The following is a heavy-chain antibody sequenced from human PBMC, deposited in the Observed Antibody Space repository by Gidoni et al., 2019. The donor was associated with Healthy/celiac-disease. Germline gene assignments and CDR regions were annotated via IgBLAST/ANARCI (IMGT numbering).Heavy chain of an antibody. J-gene: IGHJ4*02. D-gene: IGHD2-21*01. CDR2: MNPNSGNT. V-gene: IGHV1-8*01. CDR3: ARGPTLTPYFFYSH. Sequence: NWVRQATGQGLEWMGWMNPNSGNTGYAQKFQGRVTMTRNNSISTAYMELSSLRSEDTAVYYCARGPTLTPYFFYSHWGQGTLVTVSS.